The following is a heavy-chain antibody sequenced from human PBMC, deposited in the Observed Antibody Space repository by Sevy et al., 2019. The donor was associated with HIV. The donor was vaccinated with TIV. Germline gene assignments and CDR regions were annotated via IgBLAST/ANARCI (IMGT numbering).Heavy chain of an antibody. D-gene: IGHD3-16*02. CDR3: ARASHMITFGGVIVVDGIDY. V-gene: IGHV3-30-3*01. CDR2: ISNDGSNK. CDR1: GFTFSKIA. J-gene: IGHJ4*02. Sequence: GGSLRLSCAASGFTFSKIAIHWVRQAPGKGLEWVSVISNDGSNKDYADSVKGRFTNSRDNSKNMLYLQLNSLRVEDSALYYCARASHMITFGGVIVVDGIDYWGQGTLVTVSS.